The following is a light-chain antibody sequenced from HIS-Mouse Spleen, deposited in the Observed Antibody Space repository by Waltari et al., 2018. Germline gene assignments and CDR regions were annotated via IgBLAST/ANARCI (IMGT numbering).Light chain of an antibody. CDR3: QQYNSYIFT. Sequence: DIQMTQSPSTLSASVGDRVTITCRASQSISSWLDWYQQKPGKAPKLLIYKASSLESVVPLRFSGSGSGTEFTLTISSLQPDDFATYYCQQYNSYIFTFGPGTKVDIK. V-gene: IGKV1-5*03. CDR2: KAS. CDR1: QSISSW. J-gene: IGKJ3*01.